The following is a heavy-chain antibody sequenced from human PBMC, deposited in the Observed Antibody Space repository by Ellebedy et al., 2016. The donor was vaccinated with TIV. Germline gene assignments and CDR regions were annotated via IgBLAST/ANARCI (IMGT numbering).Heavy chain of an antibody. D-gene: IGHD1-26*01. CDR1: GFTFSSYD. Sequence: GGSLRLSCVASGFTFSSYDMNWVRQAPGKGLEWVSYISSSGTIYYADSVKGRFTISRDNAKNSLYLQMNSLKTEDTAVYYCARGINGRNAFDIWGQGTMVTVSS. CDR3: ARGINGRNAFDI. J-gene: IGHJ3*02. CDR2: ISSSGTI. V-gene: IGHV3-69-1*01.